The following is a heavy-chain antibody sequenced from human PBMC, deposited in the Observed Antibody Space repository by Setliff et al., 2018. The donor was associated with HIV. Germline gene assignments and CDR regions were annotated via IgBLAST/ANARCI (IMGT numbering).Heavy chain of an antibody. CDR2: VSQSGST. D-gene: IGHD5-12*01. CDR1: GVSINRTDHY. Sequence: KTSETLSLTCSVSGVSINRTDHYWGWIRQSPGKRLEWIGSVSQSGSTYYNPSLKSRITISVDRSKNLFSLKLSSVTAADTAVYYCARQWPYYYYMDVWGKGTTVTVSS. CDR3: ARQWPYYYYMDV. J-gene: IGHJ6*03. V-gene: IGHV4-39*01.